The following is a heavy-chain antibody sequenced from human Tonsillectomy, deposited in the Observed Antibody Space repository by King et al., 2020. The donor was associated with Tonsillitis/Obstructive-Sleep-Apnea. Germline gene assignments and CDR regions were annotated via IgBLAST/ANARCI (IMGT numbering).Heavy chain of an antibody. CDR3: ARARSDDYDFWSDYHPFDF. V-gene: IGHV3-7*04. D-gene: IGHD3-3*01. CDR1: GFTFSSYW. J-gene: IGHJ4*02. Sequence: VQLVESGGGLVQPGGSLRLSCAASGFTFSSYWMSLVRQAPVKGPEWVANKKQDGSEKYYVDSVKGRFTISRDNAKNSLYLQMNSLRAEDTAVYYCARARSDDYDFWSDYHPFDFWGQGTLVTVSS. CDR2: KKQDGSEK.